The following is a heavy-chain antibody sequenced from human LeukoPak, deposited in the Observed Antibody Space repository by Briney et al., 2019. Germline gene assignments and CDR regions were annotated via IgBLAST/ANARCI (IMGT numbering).Heavy chain of an antibody. CDR2: IYTNGST. CDR3: ARESSEVYSSRSRKHYYYYYMDV. CDR1: GGSISSGSYY. V-gene: IGHV4-61*02. J-gene: IGHJ6*03. D-gene: IGHD6-13*01. Sequence: PSETLSLTCTVSGGSISSGSYYWSWIRQPAGKGLEWTGLIYTNGSTNCNPSLKSRVTMSVDTSKNQFSLKLSSMTAADTAVYYCARESSEVYSSRSRKHYYYYYMDVWGKGTTVTISS.